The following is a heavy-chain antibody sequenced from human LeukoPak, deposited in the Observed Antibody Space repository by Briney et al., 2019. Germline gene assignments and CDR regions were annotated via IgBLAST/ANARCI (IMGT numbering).Heavy chain of an antibody. Sequence: GRSLRLSCAASGFTFSNYAMHWVRQAPGKGLEWVAVISYDGSNKYYADSVKGRFTISRDNSKNTLYLQMNSLRAEDTAVYYCARGGSSGWYKGLYYFDYWGQGTLVTVSS. V-gene: IGHV3-30-3*01. D-gene: IGHD6-19*01. CDR3: ARGGSSGWYKGLYYFDY. J-gene: IGHJ4*02. CDR2: ISYDGSNK. CDR1: GFTFSNYA.